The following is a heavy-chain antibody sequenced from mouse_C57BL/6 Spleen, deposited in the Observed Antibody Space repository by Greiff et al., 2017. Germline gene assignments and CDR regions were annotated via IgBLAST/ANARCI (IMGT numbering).Heavy chain of an antibody. D-gene: IGHD2-4*01. J-gene: IGHJ2*01. CDR1: GYTFTSYW. CDR3: ASIDDLGDY. Sequence: QVQLQQPGAELVRPGSSVKLSCKASGYTFTSYWMHWVKQRPIQGLEWIGNIDPSDSETNSNQKFKDKATLTVDKSSSTAYRQLCSLTSEDSAVYYCASIDDLGDYWGQGTTLTVSS. V-gene: IGHV1-52*01. CDR2: IDPSDSET.